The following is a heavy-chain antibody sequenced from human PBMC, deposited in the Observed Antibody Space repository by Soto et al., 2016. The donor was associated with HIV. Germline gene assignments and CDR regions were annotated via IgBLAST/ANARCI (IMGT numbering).Heavy chain of an antibody. Sequence: QSGAEVKKPGASVTVSCKASGYTFTGYYIHWVRQATGQGLEWMGWMNPNSGNTGYAQKFQGRVTITRNTSISTAYMELSSLRSEDTAVYYCARDGPMVRGLHYWGQGTLVTVSS. D-gene: IGHD3-10*01. CDR3: ARDGPMVRGLHY. CDR2: MNPNSGNT. J-gene: IGHJ4*02. V-gene: IGHV1-8*03. CDR1: GYTFTGYY.